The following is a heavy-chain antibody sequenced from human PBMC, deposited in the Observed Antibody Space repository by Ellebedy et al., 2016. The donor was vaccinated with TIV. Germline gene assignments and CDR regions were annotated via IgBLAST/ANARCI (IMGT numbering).Heavy chain of an antibody. J-gene: IGHJ4*02. D-gene: IGHD6-19*01. Sequence: GESLKISCGTSGFTSSNYWMTWVRQAPGKGLEWVANIKQDGSEKYYVDSVKGRFSISRDNTKNSLYLQMNSLTDEDTAVYYCARDQWLGRAYYFDSWGQGTLVTVSS. V-gene: IGHV3-7*01. CDR1: GFTSSNYW. CDR2: IKQDGSEK. CDR3: ARDQWLGRAYYFDS.